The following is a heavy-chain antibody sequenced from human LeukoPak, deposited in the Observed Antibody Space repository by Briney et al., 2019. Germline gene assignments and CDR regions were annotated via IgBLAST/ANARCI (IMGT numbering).Heavy chain of an antibody. D-gene: IGHD2-21*01. CDR2: IGSTGSSSFI. V-gene: IGHV3-21*01. J-gene: IGHJ3*01. CDR3: ARDYIVVRPRTEAFDL. Sequence: AGGTLRLSCAASGFTFSNYGMNWVRQAPGKGLEWVSSIGSTGSSSFIYYTDSVKGRFTISRDNTKNSLYLQMNSLRAEDTAVYYCARDYIVVRPRTEAFDLWGQGTMVTVSS. CDR1: GFTFSNYG.